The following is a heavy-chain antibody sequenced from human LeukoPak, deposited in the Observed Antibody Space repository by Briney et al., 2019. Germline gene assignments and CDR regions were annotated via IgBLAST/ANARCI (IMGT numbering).Heavy chain of an antibody. CDR1: RFFSSYW. CDR2: IDSDGNFT. Sequence: PGGSLRLSCAVSRFFSSYWMHWVRQVPGKGLVWVSRIDSDGNFTNYADSVKGRFTISRDNAKSTLYLQMNSLNVDDTAVYYCARGKYYGTDVWGQGTTVTVSS. J-gene: IGHJ6*02. V-gene: IGHV3-74*01. CDR3: ARGKYYGTDV.